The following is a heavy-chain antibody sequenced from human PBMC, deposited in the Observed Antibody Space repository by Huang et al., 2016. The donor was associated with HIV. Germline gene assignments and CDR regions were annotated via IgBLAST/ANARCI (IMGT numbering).Heavy chain of an antibody. CDR1: GYTLTELS. CDR3: AAGYDTYYDI. CDR2: FAPENGET. Sequence: QVQLVQSGAEVKKPGASVKVSCKVSGYTLTELSIHWVRQAPGKGLEWMGGFAPENGETNYAQNFQGRVTMTEDTSTDTAYMELHSLRPEDTAVYYCAAGYDTYYDIWGQGTMVIASS. V-gene: IGHV1-24*01. J-gene: IGHJ3*02. D-gene: IGHD2-21*01.